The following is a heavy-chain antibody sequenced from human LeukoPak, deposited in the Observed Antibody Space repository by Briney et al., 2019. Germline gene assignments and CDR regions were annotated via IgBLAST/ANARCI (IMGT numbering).Heavy chain of an antibody. CDR2: INHSGST. V-gene: IGHV4-34*01. CDR1: GGSFSGYY. CDR3: ARGSRYGSGSVNY. Sequence: SETLSLTCAVYGGSFSGYYWSWIRQPPGKGLEWIGEINHSGSTNYNPSLKSRVTISVDTSKNKFSLKLSSVTAADTAVYYCARGSRYGSGSVNYWGQGTLVTVSS. D-gene: IGHD3-10*01. J-gene: IGHJ4*02.